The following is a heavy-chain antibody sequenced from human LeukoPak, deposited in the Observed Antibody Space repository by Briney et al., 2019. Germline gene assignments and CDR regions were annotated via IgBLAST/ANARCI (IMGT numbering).Heavy chain of an antibody. V-gene: IGHV1-18*01. CDR2: ISAYNGNT. Sequence: ASVKVSCKTSGYTFTSYGITWVRQAPGQGLEWMGWISAYNGNTNYAPKLQGRVTMTTDTSTSTAYMELRSLRSDDTAVYYCARGPGDSRPYYFDYWGQGTLVTVSS. J-gene: IGHJ4*02. CDR3: ARGPGDSRPYYFDY. D-gene: IGHD6-13*01. CDR1: GYTFTSYG.